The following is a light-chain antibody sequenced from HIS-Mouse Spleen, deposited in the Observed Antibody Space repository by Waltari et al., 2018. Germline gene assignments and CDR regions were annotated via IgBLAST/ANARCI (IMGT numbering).Light chain of an antibody. CDR3: CSYAGSYTLV. CDR1: SSDVGGYNY. Sequence: QSALTQPRSVSVSPGQSVTLSCTGTSSDVGGYNYVSWYQQHPGKAPKLMIYDVSNRPSGVPDRFSGSKSGNTASLTISGLQAEDEADYYCCSYAGSYTLVFGGGTKLTVL. V-gene: IGLV2-11*01. CDR2: DVS. J-gene: IGLJ2*01.